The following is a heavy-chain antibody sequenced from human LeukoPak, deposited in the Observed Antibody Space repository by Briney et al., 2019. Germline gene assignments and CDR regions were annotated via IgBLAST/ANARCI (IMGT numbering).Heavy chain of an antibody. CDR1: GFTFSSYA. V-gene: IGHV3-30-3*01. CDR3: ARVESGSSHFDY. Sequence: GGSLRLSCAASGFTFSSYAMHSVRQAPGKGLEWVAVISYDGSNKYYADSVKGRFTISRDNSKNTLYLQMNSLRAEDTAVYYCARVESGSSHFDYWGQGTLVTVSS. D-gene: IGHD1-26*01. J-gene: IGHJ4*02. CDR2: ISYDGSNK.